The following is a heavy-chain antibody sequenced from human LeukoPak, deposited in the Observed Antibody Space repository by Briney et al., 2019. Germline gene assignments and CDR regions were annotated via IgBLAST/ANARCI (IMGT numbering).Heavy chain of an antibody. CDR1: GFTFSNYA. D-gene: IGHD5-18*01. Sequence: PGGSLRLSCAASGFTFSNYAMSWVRQAPGKGLAWVSTISGSGGGTYYADSVKGRFTISRDNSKNTLYLQINNLRAEDTAIYYCAKRAADTGDLYDYWGQGTLVTVSS. V-gene: IGHV3-23*01. CDR3: AKRAADTGDLYDY. J-gene: IGHJ4*02. CDR2: ISGSGGGT.